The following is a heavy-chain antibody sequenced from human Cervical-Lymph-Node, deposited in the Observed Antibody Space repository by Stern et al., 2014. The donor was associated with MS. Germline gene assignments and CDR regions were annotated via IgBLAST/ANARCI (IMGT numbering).Heavy chain of an antibody. D-gene: IGHD6-13*01. J-gene: IGHJ4*02. CDR2: INAGNGNT. V-gene: IGHV1-3*01. CDR3: ARGGASSSWYYFDY. CDR1: GYTFTSYA. Sequence: VQLVQSGAEVKKPGASVKVSCKASGYTFTSYAMQWVRQAPGQRLEWMGWINAGNGNTKYSHKFQGRVTITRDKSQSTAYMELSSLRSEDTAVYYCARGGASSSWYYFDYWGQGTLVTVSS.